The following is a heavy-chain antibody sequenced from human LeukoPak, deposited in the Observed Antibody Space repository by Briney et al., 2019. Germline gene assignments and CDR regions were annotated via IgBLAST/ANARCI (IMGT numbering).Heavy chain of an antibody. CDR1: KFTFGAYS. CDR3: STATYSSGYHYFES. Sequence: PGGSLRLSCAASKFTFGAYSMNWVRQAPGKGLEWVSSISHSGTSTYYADSVRGRFSISRDNAKSSLYLQMNTLRAEDTAVYFCSTATYSSGYHYFESWGQGTLVTVSP. V-gene: IGHV3-21*01. CDR2: ISHSGTST. J-gene: IGHJ4*02. D-gene: IGHD5-18*01.